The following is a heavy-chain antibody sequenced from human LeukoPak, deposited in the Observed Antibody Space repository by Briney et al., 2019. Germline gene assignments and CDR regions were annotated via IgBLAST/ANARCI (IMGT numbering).Heavy chain of an antibody. CDR3: AREAIAAAGMGLGDYYMDV. CDR1: GYTFTSYG. Sequence: ASVKVSCKASGYTFTSYGISWVRQAPGQGLEWMGWISAYNGNTNYAQKLQGRVTMTTDTSTSTAYMELRSLRSDDTAVYYCAREAIAAAGMGLGDYYMDVWGKGTTVTVSS. J-gene: IGHJ6*03. V-gene: IGHV1-18*01. CDR2: ISAYNGNT. D-gene: IGHD6-13*01.